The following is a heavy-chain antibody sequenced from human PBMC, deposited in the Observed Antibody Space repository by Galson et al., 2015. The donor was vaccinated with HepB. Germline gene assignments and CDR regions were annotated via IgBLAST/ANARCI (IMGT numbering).Heavy chain of an antibody. CDR1: GYTFTSHG. D-gene: IGHD3-9*01. Sequence: SVKVSCKASGYTFTSHGISWVRQAPGQGLEWVGWISSYRGNTKYAQKFQGRVTMTKDTSTSTVYMEVRSLRFDDTAVYYCARDVDWALDYWGQGTLVTVSS. CDR2: ISSYRGNT. V-gene: IGHV1-18*01. CDR3: ARDVDWALDY. J-gene: IGHJ4*02.